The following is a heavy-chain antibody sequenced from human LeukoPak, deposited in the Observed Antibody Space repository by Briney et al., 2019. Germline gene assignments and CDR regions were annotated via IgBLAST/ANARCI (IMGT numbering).Heavy chain of an antibody. CDR1: GFTVSSNY. Sequence: GGCLRLSCAASGFTVSSNYMSWVRQAPGKGLEWVSVIYSGGSTYYADSVKGRFTISRDNSKNTLYLQMNSLRAEDTAVYYCARDSSGYWGAFDIWGQGTMVTVSS. V-gene: IGHV3-53*01. CDR3: ARDSSGYWGAFDI. D-gene: IGHD3-22*01. CDR2: IYSGGST. J-gene: IGHJ3*02.